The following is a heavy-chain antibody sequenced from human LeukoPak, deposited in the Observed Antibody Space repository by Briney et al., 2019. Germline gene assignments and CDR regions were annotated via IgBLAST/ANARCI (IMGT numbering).Heavy chain of an antibody. D-gene: IGHD2-2*01. CDR3: ARGDCSSTSCYYYYGMDV. J-gene: IGHJ6*02. V-gene: IGHV1-69*13. Sequence: GASVKVSFKASGGTFSSYAISWVRQAPGQGLEWMGGIIPIFGTANYAQKFQGRVTITADESTSTAYMELSSLRSEDTAVYYCARGDCSSTSCYYYYGMDVWGQGTTVTVSS. CDR2: IIPIFGTA. CDR1: GGTFSSYA.